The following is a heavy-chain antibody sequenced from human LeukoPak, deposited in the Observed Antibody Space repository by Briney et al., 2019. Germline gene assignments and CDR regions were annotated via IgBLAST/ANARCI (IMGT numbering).Heavy chain of an antibody. CDR1: GGSISSYY. CDR3: ARVGGGSIDY. CDR2: IYYSGST. J-gene: IGHJ4*02. D-gene: IGHD5-24*01. V-gene: IGHV4-59*01. Sequence: SSETPSLTCTVSGGSISSYYWSWIRQPPGKGLEWIGYIYYSGSTNYKSSLKSRVTISVDTSKNQFSLKLSSVTAADTAVYYCARVGGGSIDYWGQGTLVTVSS.